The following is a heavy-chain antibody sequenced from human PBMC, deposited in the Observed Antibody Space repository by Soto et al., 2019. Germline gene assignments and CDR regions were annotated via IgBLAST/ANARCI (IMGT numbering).Heavy chain of an antibody. CDR3: ARDGAPVDTAMVSAFGI. Sequence: ASVKVSCKASGYTFTSYYMHWVRQAPGQGLEWMGIINPSGGSTSYAQKFQGRVTTTRDTSTSTVYMELSSLRSEDTAVCYCARDGAPVDTAMVSAFGIWGQGTMVTVSS. CDR2: INPSGGST. V-gene: IGHV1-46*01. J-gene: IGHJ3*02. D-gene: IGHD5-18*01. CDR1: GYTFTSYY.